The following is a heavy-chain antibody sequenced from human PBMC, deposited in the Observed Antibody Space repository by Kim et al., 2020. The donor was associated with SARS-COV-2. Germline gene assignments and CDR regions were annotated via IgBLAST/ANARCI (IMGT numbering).Heavy chain of an antibody. Sequence: GGSLRLSCIASGFTFSNYAMNWVLQAPGKGLEWVSSITISGGVTYHADSVKGRFTISRDNSKNTLYLQMNSLRVEDTAIYYCAKPIVPAALYGGDYWGQGTLVTVSS. V-gene: IGHV3-23*01. D-gene: IGHD2-2*01. CDR2: ITISGGVT. J-gene: IGHJ4*02. CDR3: AKPIVPAALYGGDY. CDR1: GFTFSNYA.